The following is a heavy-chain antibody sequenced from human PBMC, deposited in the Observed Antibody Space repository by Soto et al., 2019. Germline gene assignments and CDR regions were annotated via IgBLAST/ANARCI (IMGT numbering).Heavy chain of an antibody. J-gene: IGHJ4*02. CDR3: ARDGYCDS. CDR2: NGAHDGYT. V-gene: IGHV1-18*01. Sequence: QVQLVQSGGEVKKPGDSVKVSCKASGYTFTNYGIAWVRQAPGQGIVWMGWNGAHDGYTDYAQKVQDRVTLTTDAPTTTAYMELRSLRSDDAAVSYCARDGYCDSWGQGSLVTVSS. CDR1: GYTFTNYG.